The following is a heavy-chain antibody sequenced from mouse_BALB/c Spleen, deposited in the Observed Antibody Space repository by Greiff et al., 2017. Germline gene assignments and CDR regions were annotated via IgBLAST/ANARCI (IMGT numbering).Heavy chain of an antibody. V-gene: IGHV5-17*02. Sequence: EVNLVESGGGLVQPRGSRKLSCAASGFTFSSFGMHWVRQAPEKGLEWVAYISSGSSTIYYADTVKGRFTISRDNPKNTLFLQMTSLRSEDTAMYYCARGEYYGSSRYWYFDVWGAGTTVTVSS. CDR1: GFTFSSFG. J-gene: IGHJ1*01. D-gene: IGHD1-1*01. CDR2: ISSGSSTI. CDR3: ARGEYYGSSRYWYFDV.